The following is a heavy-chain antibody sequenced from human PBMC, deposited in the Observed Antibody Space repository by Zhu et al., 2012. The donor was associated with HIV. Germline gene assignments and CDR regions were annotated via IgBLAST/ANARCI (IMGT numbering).Heavy chain of an antibody. CDR3: ARLFGVYSSSWPDAFDI. J-gene: IGHJ3*02. Sequence: QVQLQESGPGLVKPSETLSLTCTVSGGSISSSSYYWGWIRQPPGKGLEWIGSIYYSGSTYYNPSLKSRVTISVDTSKNQFSLKLSSVTAADTAVYYCARLFGVYSSSWPDAFDIWGQGTMVTASS. CDR1: GGSISSSSYY. V-gene: IGHV4-39*01. CDR2: IYYSGST. D-gene: IGHD6-13*01.